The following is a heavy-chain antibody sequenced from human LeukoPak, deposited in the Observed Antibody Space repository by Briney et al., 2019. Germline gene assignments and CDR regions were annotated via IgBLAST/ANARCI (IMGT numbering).Heavy chain of an antibody. D-gene: IGHD4-17*01. CDR3: ARMTTVTTDYFDY. CDR2: IKQDGSEK. CDR1: GFTFSSYW. J-gene: IGHJ4*02. Sequence: GGSLRLSCAASGFTFSSYWMSWVRQAPGKGLEWVANIKQDGSEKYYVDSVKGRFTISRDNAKNSLYLQMNSLRAEDTAVYYCARMTTVTTDYFDYWGQGTLVTVSS. V-gene: IGHV3-7*01.